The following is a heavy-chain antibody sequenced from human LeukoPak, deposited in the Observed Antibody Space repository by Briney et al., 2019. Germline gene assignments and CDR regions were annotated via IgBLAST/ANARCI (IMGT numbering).Heavy chain of an antibody. V-gene: IGHV1-46*01. CDR2: INPSGGST. J-gene: IGHJ3*02. D-gene: IGHD1-1*01. Sequence: ASVKVSCKASGYTFTSYYMHWVRQAPGQGLEWMGIINPSGGSTNYAQKLQGRVTMTTDTSTSTAYMELRSLRSDDTAVYYCAREGGLERQDAFDIWGQGTMVTVSS. CDR3: AREGGLERQDAFDI. CDR1: GYTFTSYY.